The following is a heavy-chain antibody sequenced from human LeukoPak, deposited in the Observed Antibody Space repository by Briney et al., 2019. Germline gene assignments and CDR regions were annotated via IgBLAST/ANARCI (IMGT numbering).Heavy chain of an antibody. J-gene: IGHJ4*02. CDR3: ARGQGYDFWSGPGYFDY. CDR1: GGSFSGYY. CDR2: INHSGST. V-gene: IGHV4-34*01. D-gene: IGHD3-3*01. Sequence: PSETLSLTCAVYGGSFSGYYWSWIRQPPGKGLEWIGEINHSGSTNYNPSLKSRVTISVDTSKNQFSLKLSSVTAADTAVYYCARGQGYDFWSGPGYFDYWGQGTLVTVSS.